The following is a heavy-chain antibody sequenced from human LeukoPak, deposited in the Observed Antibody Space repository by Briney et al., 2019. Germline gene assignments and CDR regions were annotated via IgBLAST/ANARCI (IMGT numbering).Heavy chain of an antibody. CDR3: VRDSSPRLSGSAPLY. CDR1: GFIFRSYW. D-gene: IGHD1-26*01. V-gene: IGHV3-7*01. CDR2: INQDGSEQ. Sequence: GGPLRLSCAASGFIFRSYWMAWVRQAPGKGLEWVAQINQDGSEQTFVDSVEGRFTMSRDNAKNLLYLEINSLRVDDTSVYYCVRDSSPRLSGSAPLYWGRGTLVTVSS. J-gene: IGHJ4*02.